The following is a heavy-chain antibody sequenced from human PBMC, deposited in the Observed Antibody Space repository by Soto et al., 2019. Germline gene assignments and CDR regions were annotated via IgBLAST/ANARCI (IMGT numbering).Heavy chain of an antibody. V-gene: IGHV6-1*01. CDR3: ARDRSHNRGIFGVVIMKKPGGFPFDY. Sequence: SQTLSLTCAISGDSVSSNSAAWNWIRQSPSRGLEWLGRTYYRSKWYNDYAVSVKSRITINPDTSKNQFSLQLNSVTPEDTAVYYCARDRSHNRGIFGVVIMKKPGGFPFDYWGQGTRVTVSS. D-gene: IGHD3-3*01. J-gene: IGHJ4*02. CDR1: GDSVSSNSAA. CDR2: TYYRSKWYN.